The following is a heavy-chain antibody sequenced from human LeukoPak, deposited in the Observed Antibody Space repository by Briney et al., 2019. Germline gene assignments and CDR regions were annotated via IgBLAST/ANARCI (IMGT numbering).Heavy chain of an antibody. J-gene: IGHJ4*02. Sequence: EASVKVSCKLSGYTLRELSIYWVRQAPGKGLQWMGRFDPEDGEAVYAQNFQGRLTMTEDTSTDTAYMELSSLRFDDTGVYYCAIHSYYFPFWGQGTLVTVSS. CDR3: AIHSYYFPF. V-gene: IGHV1-24*01. CDR1: GYTLRELS. CDR2: FDPEDGEA. D-gene: IGHD2/OR15-2a*01.